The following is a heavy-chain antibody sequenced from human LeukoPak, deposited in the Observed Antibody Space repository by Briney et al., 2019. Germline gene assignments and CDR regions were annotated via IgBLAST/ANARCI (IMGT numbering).Heavy chain of an antibody. CDR3: ARGRLVYYYGSGSYDY. CDR1: GGSFSGYY. V-gene: IGHV4-34*01. Sequence: PSETLSLTCAVYGGSFSGYYWSWIRQPPGKGLEWIGEINHSGSTNYNPSLKSRVTISVDTSKNQFSLKLSSVTAADTAVYYCARGRLVYYYGSGSYDYWGQGTLVTVSS. CDR2: INHSGST. D-gene: IGHD3-10*01. J-gene: IGHJ4*02.